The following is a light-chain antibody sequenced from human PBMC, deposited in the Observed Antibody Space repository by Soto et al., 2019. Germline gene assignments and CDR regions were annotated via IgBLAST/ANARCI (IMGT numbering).Light chain of an antibody. J-gene: IGLJ1*01. Sequence: PPASVSGSSGQSITISCTGTISDVGGYNYVSWYQQHPGKAPKLMIYEVSNRPSGVSNRFSGSKSGNTASLTISGLQAEDEADYYCRSYISSSTLVFGTGTKVTVL. CDR2: EVS. V-gene: IGLV2-14*01. CDR1: ISDVGGYNY. CDR3: RSYISSSTLV.